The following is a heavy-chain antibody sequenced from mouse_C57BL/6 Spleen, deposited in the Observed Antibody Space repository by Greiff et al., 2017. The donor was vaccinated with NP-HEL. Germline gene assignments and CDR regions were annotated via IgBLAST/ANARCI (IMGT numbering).Heavy chain of an antibody. Sequence: EVKLQESGGGLVKPGGSLKLSCAASGFTFSSYAMSWVRQTPEKRLEWVATISDGGSYTYYPDNVKGRFTISRDNAKNNLYLQMSHLKSEDTAMYYCAKSLTPWYFDVWGTGTTVTVSS. CDR1: GFTFSSYA. J-gene: IGHJ1*03. CDR3: AKSLTPWYFDV. D-gene: IGHD4-1*01. V-gene: IGHV5-4*03. CDR2: ISDGGSYT.